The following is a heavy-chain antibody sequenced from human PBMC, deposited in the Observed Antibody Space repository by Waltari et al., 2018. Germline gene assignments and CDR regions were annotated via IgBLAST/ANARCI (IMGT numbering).Heavy chain of an antibody. CDR1: DFSFRPCA. D-gene: IGHD3-22*01. CDR3: ARDYCDRTNCHGMDV. J-gene: IGHJ6*02. CDR2: ISYNERNI. Sequence: VQLVESGGGVVEPGGSLRRSPAAPDFSFRPCAMHWARQAPGKGLEWVAVISYNERNIYYVDSVKGRFIISRDNSRKMLYLQMNSLRTEDTAVYYCARDYCDRTNCHGMDVWGQGTTVTVSS. V-gene: IGHV3-30*04.